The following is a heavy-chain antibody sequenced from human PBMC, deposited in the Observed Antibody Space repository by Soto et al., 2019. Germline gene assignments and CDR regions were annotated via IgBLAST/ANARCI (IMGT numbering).Heavy chain of an antibody. CDR1: GGSISSGGYY. CDR2: NYSSGIT. Sequence: QVQLQESGPGLVKPSQTLSLTCTVSGGSISSGGYYWTWIRQHPGKGLEWIGYNYSSGITYYNPSLKSRFTISLATSKNQFSLKLSSVTAADTAVYYCARGSSIAGLYYGMDVWGQGTTVTVSS. CDR3: ARGSSIAGLYYGMDV. D-gene: IGHD6-6*01. J-gene: IGHJ6*02. V-gene: IGHV4-31*03.